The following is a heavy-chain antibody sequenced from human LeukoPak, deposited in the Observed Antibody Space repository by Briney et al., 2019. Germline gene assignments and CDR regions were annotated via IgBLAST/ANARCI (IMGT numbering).Heavy chain of an antibody. CDR1: GFTFSSYA. V-gene: IGHV3-30-3*01. J-gene: IGHJ4*02. CDR2: ISYDGSNK. CDR3: ASALSDIVVVPAAVDY. D-gene: IGHD2-2*01. Sequence: GGSLRLSCAASGFTFSSYAMHWVRQAPGKGLEWVAVISYDGSNKYYADSVKGRFTISRDNSKNTLYLQMYSLRAEDTAVYYCASALSDIVVVPAAVDYWGQGTLVTVSS.